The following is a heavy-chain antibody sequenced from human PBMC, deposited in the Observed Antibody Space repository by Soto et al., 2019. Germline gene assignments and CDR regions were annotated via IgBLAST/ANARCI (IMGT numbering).Heavy chain of an antibody. Sequence: QVQLQESGPGLVKPSQTLSLTCTVSGGSISSGGYYWSWIRQHPGKGLEWIGYIYYSGSTYYNPSLTSRVPISVDTSKNQFSLKLSSVTAADTAVYYCARGRTSSPTPGDYWGQGTLVTVSS. CDR3: ARGRTSSPTPGDY. J-gene: IGHJ4*02. V-gene: IGHV4-31*03. CDR1: GGSISSGGYY. D-gene: IGHD2-2*01. CDR2: IYYSGST.